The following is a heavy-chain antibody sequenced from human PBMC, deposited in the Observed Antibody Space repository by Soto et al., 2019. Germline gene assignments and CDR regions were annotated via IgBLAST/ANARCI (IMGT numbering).Heavy chain of an antibody. Sequence: QVQLVQSGAEVKTPGSSVMVSCKTAGRTFLISAIAWVRQAPGQGLEWMGGLIPILGTIHIAQNFQGRVNFTAERSTSTAYIDLSSLRSEDTATYFGARGKEREQPSNHFYFDYWGQGSQVIVSS. CDR1: GRTFLISA. V-gene: IGHV1-69*06. J-gene: IGHJ4*02. D-gene: IGHD1-26*01. CDR2: LIPILGTI. CDR3: ARGKEREQPSNHFYFDY.